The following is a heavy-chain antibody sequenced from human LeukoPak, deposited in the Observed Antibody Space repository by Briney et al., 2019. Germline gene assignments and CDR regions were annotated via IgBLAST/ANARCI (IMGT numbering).Heavy chain of an antibody. J-gene: IGHJ5*02. V-gene: IGHV1-2*02. CDR1: GYTFTGYY. Sequence: ASVKVSCKASGYTFTGYYMHWVRQAPGQGLEWMGWINPNSGGTNYAQKFQGRVTMTRDTSISTAYMELSRLRSDDTAVYYCARGRLSLLGEFSSCWFDPWGQGTLVTVSS. CDR3: ARGRLSLLGEFSSCWFDP. CDR2: INPNSGGT. D-gene: IGHD3-10*01.